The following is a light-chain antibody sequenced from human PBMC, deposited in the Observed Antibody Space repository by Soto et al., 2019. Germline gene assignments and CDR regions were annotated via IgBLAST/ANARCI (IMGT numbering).Light chain of an antibody. Sequence: DIQMTQSPSSLSASVGDRVTITCRASQGIRDALGWYQQKPGKAPKRLIYAASSLQSGVPSRFSGSVSGTEFTLPFSSLQPEDFATYYCLQHNSYPQTFGQGTKVEIK. CDR1: QGIRDA. J-gene: IGKJ1*01. CDR3: LQHNSYPQT. CDR2: AAS. V-gene: IGKV1-17*01.